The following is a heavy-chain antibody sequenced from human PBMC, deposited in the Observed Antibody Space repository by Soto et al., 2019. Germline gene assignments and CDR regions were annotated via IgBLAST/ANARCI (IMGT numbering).Heavy chain of an antibody. V-gene: IGHV4-59*12. CDR3: ARDRHYYDSSGHGYYYYGMDV. J-gene: IGHJ6*02. Sequence: SETLSLTCTVSGGSISSYYWSWIRQPPGKGLEWIGYIYYSGSTYYNPSLKSRVTISVDTSKNQFSLKLSSVTAADTAVYYCARDRHYYDSSGHGYYYYGMDVWGQGTTVTVSS. D-gene: IGHD3-22*01. CDR2: IYYSGST. CDR1: GGSISSYY.